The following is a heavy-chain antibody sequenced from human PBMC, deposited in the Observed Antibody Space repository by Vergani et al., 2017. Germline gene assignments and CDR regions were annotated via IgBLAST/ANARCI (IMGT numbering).Heavy chain of an antibody. D-gene: IGHD1-26*01. CDR2: INHSAST. V-gene: IGHV4-34*01. J-gene: IGHJ4*02. CDR1: GGSFSGYY. Sequence: QVQLQQWGAGLLKPSETLSLTCAVYGGSFSGYYWCWIRPPPGKGLGWIGVINHSASTNYNPSLKSRVTRSVDTSKNQFSLKLSSVTAADTAVYYCAGGGSGSYRQYYFDYGGQGTLVTVSS. CDR3: AGGGSGSYRQYYFDY.